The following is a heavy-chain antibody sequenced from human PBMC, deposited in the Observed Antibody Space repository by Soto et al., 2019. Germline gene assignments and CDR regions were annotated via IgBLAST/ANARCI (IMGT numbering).Heavy chain of an antibody. D-gene: IGHD3-10*01. Sequence: GSVKVSCKASGYTFTGYYMHWVRQAPGQGLEWMGWINPNSGGTNYAQKFQGWVTMTRDTSISTAYMELSRLRSDDTAVYFCARGGSLWFGELSAYYYDMDVWGQGTTVTVSS. CDR2: INPNSGGT. V-gene: IGHV1-2*04. CDR1: GYTFTGYY. CDR3: ARGGSLWFGELSAYYYDMDV. J-gene: IGHJ6*02.